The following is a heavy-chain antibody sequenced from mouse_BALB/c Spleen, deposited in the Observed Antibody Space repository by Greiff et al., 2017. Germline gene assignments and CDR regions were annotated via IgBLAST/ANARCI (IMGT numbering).Heavy chain of an antibody. CDR1: GFTFSSYG. CDR2: ISSGGSYT. Sequence: EVHLVESGGDLVKPGGSLKLSCAASGFTFSSYGMSWVRQTPDKRLEWVATISSGGSYTYYPDSVKGRFTISRDNAKNTLYLQMSSLKSEDTAMYYCARQGYGNYLLAYWGQGTLVTVSA. D-gene: IGHD2-10*02. CDR3: ARQGYGNYLLAY. V-gene: IGHV5-6*01. J-gene: IGHJ3*01.